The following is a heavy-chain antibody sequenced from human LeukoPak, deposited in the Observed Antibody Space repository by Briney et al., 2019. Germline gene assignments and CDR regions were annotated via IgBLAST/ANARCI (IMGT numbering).Heavy chain of an antibody. J-gene: IGHJ3*02. V-gene: IGHV1-69*13. CDR1: GGTFSSYA. Sequence: ASVKVSCKASGGTFSSYAISWVRQAPGQGLEWMGGIIPIFGTANYAQKFQGRVTIAADESTSTAYMGLSSLRSEDTAVYYCARAIMIVVVADAFDIWGQGTMVTVSS. CDR3: ARAIMIVVVADAFDI. CDR2: IIPIFGTA. D-gene: IGHD3-22*01.